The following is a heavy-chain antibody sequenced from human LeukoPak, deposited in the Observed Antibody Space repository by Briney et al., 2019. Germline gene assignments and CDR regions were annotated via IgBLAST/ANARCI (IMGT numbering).Heavy chain of an antibody. CDR3: ARDYGLELRYYYYYYMDV. CDR1: GFTLSSYS. Sequence: GGSLRLSCAASGFTLSSYSMNWVRQAPGKGLEWVSYISSSSSSTIYYADSVKGRFTISRDNAKNSLYLQMNSLRAEDTAVYYCARDYGLELRYYYYYYMDVWGKGTTVTVSS. D-gene: IGHD1-7*01. J-gene: IGHJ6*03. CDR2: ISSSSSSTI. V-gene: IGHV3-48*04.